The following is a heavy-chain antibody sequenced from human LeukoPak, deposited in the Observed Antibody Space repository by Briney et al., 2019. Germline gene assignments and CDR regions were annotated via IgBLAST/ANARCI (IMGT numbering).Heavy chain of an antibody. CDR3: ARVKVLGGDHYFDY. V-gene: IGHV4-38-2*02. J-gene: IGHJ4*02. D-gene: IGHD2/OR15-2a*01. CDR2: IYHSGST. Sequence: SETLSLTCTVSGYSISSGYYWGWIRQPPGKGLEWIGSIYHSGSTYYNPSLKSRVTISVDTSKNQFSLKLSSVTAADTAVYYCARVKVLGGDHYFDYWGQGTLVTVSS. CDR1: GYSISSGYY.